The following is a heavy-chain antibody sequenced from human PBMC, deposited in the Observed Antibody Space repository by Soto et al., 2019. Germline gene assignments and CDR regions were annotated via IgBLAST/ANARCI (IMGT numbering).Heavy chain of an antibody. Sequence: ASVKVSCKASGYTFTHYYIHWVRQAPGQGLEWMGIINPNGGITTYAQKFRAGFTMTRDTSTSTVYLELSSLRSEDSAVYYCATSVNSAMAFDYWGQGTLVTVS. V-gene: IGHV1-46*01. D-gene: IGHD5-18*01. CDR2: INPNGGIT. CDR3: ATSVNSAMAFDY. CDR1: GYTFTHYY. J-gene: IGHJ4*02.